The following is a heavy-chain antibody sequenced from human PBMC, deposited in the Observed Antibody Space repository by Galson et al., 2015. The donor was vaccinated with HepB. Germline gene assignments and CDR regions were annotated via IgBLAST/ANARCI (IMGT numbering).Heavy chain of an antibody. CDR3: ARQSEPGYSAHPLDY. CDR2: TSYDGNYK. J-gene: IGHJ4*02. CDR1: GLSFSYHA. Sequence: SLRLSCAASGLSFSYHAIHWVRQAPGKGLEWLAATSYDGNYKYYVDSVKGRFTISRDNSQDTLYLQMDRLRPDDTAVYYCARQSEPGYSAHPLDYWGLGTLVTVSS. D-gene: IGHD4-11*01. V-gene: IGHV3-30*03.